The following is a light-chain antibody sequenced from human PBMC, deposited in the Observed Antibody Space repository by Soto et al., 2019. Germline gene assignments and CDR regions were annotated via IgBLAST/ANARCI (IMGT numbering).Light chain of an antibody. CDR2: EVS. CDR1: SSDVGGYNY. Sequence: QSALTQPPSASGSPGQSVTISCTGTSSDVGGYNYVSWYQPHPGKAPKLMIYEVSKRPSGVPDRFSGSKSGNTASLTVSGLQAEDEAEYYCSSYAGSNNYVFGTGTKFTVL. J-gene: IGLJ1*01. CDR3: SSYAGSNNYV. V-gene: IGLV2-8*01.